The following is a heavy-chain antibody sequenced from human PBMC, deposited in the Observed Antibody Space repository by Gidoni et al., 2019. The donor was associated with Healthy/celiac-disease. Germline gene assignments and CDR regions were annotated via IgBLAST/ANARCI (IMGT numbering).Heavy chain of an antibody. CDR1: GFTFDDYT. V-gene: IGHV3-43*01. CDR2: ISWDGGST. D-gene: IGHD2-21*01. Sequence: EVQLVESGGVVVQPGGSMRLSCAASGFTFDDYTMYWVRQAPGKGLVWVSLISWDGGSTYYADSVKGRFTISRDNSKNSLYLQMNSLRTEDTALYYCAKDMGEGFGMDVWGQGTTVTVSS. J-gene: IGHJ6*02. CDR3: AKDMGEGFGMDV.